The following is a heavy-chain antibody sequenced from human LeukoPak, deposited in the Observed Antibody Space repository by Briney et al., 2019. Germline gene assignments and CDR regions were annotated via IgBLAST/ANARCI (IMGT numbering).Heavy chain of an antibody. CDR3: VRFAAGPDPYYP. Sequence: GASVKVSCKVSGSTRTKLTMHWVRQAPGKGLEWMGGFDPEDGETIYAQNFQGRVTMTEATSTDTAYMELNNLTSEDTDVDYCVRFAAGPDPYYPWGQGTLVTVSS. J-gene: IGHJ5*02. D-gene: IGHD6-25*01. V-gene: IGHV1-24*01. CDR1: GSTRTKLT. CDR2: FDPEDGET.